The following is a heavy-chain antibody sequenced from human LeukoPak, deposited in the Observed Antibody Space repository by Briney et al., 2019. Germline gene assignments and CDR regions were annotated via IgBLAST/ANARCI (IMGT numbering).Heavy chain of an antibody. CDR1: GYSISNGYY. CDR3: VNYYDSSDYQQPNHFDY. CDR2: INHSGST. J-gene: IGHJ4*02. Sequence: PSETLSLTCSVSGYSISNGYYWGWIRQPPGKGLEWIGEINHSGSTNYNPSLKSRVTISVDTSKNQFSLKLSSVTAADTAVYYCVNYYDSSDYQQPNHFDYWGQGTLVTVSS. D-gene: IGHD3-22*01. V-gene: IGHV4-38-2*01.